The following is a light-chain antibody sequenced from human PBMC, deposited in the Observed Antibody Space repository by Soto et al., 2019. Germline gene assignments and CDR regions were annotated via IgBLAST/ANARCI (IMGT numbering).Light chain of an antibody. Sequence: EIVMTQSPATLSVSPGERATLSCMASQSIGSTLAWYQQKPGQTPRLLIYDASTRATGIPARFSGIGSGTEFTLIISSLQPEDFATYYCQQHYTYWWTFGQGTKVDIK. CDR1: QSIGST. V-gene: IGKV3-15*01. CDR3: QQHYTYWWT. J-gene: IGKJ1*01. CDR2: DAS.